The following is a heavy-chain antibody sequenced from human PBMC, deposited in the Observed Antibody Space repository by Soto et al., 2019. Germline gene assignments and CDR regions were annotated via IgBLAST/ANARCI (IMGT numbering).Heavy chain of an antibody. CDR3: AGSTEWRLDY. V-gene: IGHV4-4*02. J-gene: IGHJ4*02. CDR1: GGSISTNW. CDR2: VDHAGST. Sequence: QVQLQESGPGLVKPSGTLSLTCAVSGGSISTNWWSWVRQPPGKGLEWIGEVDHAGSTNYNASLKSRVTLSVDKSKNQFSLTLISVTAADTAVYYCAGSTEWRLDYWGQGSLVTVSS. D-gene: IGHD3-3*01.